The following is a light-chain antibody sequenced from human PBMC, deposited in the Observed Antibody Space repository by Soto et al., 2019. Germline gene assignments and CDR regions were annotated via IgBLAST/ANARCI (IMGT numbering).Light chain of an antibody. V-gene: IGLV2-14*01. J-gene: IGLJ1*01. CDR2: DVS. Sequence: QSALTQPASVSGSPGQSSTISCTGTNNDVGDYNYVSWYQQYPGKAPKLIIYDVSTRPSGVSGRFAGSKSGNTASLTISGLQPEDEAYYYCCSYSTSSALPYVFGTGTKLTVL. CDR3: CSYSTSSALPYV. CDR1: NNDVGDYNY.